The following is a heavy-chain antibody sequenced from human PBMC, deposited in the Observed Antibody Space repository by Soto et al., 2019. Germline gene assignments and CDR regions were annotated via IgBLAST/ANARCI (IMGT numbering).Heavy chain of an antibody. CDR1: GFTFSNYW. Sequence: EVQLVESGGGLVQPGGSLRLSCAASGFTFSNYWMSWVRQAPGKGLEWVANIKQDGSQNYYVDSVKGRFTTSRDNTKNSFYLQMNSPRAEDTAVYYCARDHINGWKVDYWGRGTLVTVSS. J-gene: IGHJ4*02. CDR2: IKQDGSQN. D-gene: IGHD6-19*01. CDR3: ARDHINGWKVDY. V-gene: IGHV3-7*01.